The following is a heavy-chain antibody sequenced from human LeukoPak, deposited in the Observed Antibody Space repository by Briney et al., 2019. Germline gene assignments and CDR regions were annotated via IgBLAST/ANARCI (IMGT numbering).Heavy chain of an antibody. Sequence: SETLSLTCTVSGGSISSSSYYWGWIRQPPGKGLEWIGSIYYSGSTYYNPSLKSRVTISVDTSKNQFSLKLSSVTAADTAVYYCARLPYYYDSSGYYYDYWGQGTLVTVSS. CDR3: ARLPYYYDSSGYYYDY. CDR2: IYYSGST. V-gene: IGHV4-39*07. D-gene: IGHD3-22*01. J-gene: IGHJ4*02. CDR1: GGSISSSSYY.